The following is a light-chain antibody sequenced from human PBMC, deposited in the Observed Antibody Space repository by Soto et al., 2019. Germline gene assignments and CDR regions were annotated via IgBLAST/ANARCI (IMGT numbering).Light chain of an antibody. V-gene: IGLV2-14*01. J-gene: IGLJ2*01. Sequence: QSALTQPASVSGSPGQSITISCTGTSSDVGGYNYVSWYQQHPGKDPKRMIYEVSNRPSGVSNRFSGSKSGHTASLTISGLQAEDEADYYCSSYTSSSTLVVFGGGTKLTVL. CDR3: SSYTSSSTLVV. CDR1: SSDVGGYNY. CDR2: EVS.